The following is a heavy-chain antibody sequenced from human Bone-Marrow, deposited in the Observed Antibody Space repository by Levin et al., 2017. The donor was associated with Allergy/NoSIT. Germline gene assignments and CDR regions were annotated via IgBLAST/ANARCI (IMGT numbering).Heavy chain of an antibody. CDR2: ISGSGSYI. J-gene: IGHJ4*02. V-gene: IGHV3-21*01. Sequence: KAGGSLRLSCTASGFAFGRHTMHWVRQAPGKGLEWVASISGSGSYIFYADSLKGRFTISRDNAKTSLYLQMHSLRGDETAVYYCARDSLGYSSSGYFFDLWGQGTLVTVSS. D-gene: IGHD6-13*01. CDR1: GFAFGRHT. CDR3: ARDSLGYSSSGYFFDL.